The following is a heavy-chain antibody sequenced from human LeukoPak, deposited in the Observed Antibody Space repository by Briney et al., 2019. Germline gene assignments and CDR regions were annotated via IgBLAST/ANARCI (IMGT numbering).Heavy chain of an antibody. CDR2: INGGGGGT. Sequence: GGALRVSCAASGFTFSSYAMSWVRPAPGTGLEWVSPINGGGGGTYYADSVKGRFTISRDNSKNTLYLQMNSLRAEDTAVYYCANAPGGSVYDAFDIWGQGTLVTVSS. CDR3: ANAPGGSVYDAFDI. CDR1: GFTFSSYA. V-gene: IGHV3-23*01. D-gene: IGHD3-10*01. J-gene: IGHJ3*02.